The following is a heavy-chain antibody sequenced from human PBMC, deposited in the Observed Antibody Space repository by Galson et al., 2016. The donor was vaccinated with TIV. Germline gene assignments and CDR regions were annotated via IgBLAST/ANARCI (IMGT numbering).Heavy chain of an antibody. D-gene: IGHD3-10*01. CDR2: TVPIEGST. V-gene: IGHV1-69*13. Sequence: SVKVSCKASGDSFSSYTINWVRQAPGQGLEWMGGTVPIEGSTSKAQRFQDRLTITADESTSTAYMDLSSLTSDDTAVYYCARSGGRGGYMDVWGKGTTVTVSS. J-gene: IGHJ6*03. CDR3: ARSGGRGGYMDV. CDR1: GDSFSSYT.